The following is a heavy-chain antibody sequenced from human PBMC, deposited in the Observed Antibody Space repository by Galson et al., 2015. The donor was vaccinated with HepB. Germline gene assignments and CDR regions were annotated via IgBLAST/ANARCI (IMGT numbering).Heavy chain of an antibody. V-gene: IGHV3-53*01. CDR2: IYSGGST. D-gene: IGHD1-26*01. CDR1: GFTVSSNY. Sequence: SLRLSCAASGFTVSSNYMSWVRQAPGKRLEWVSVIYSGGSTYYADSVKGRLTISRDNSKNTLYLHMNSLRAEDTAVYYCAKDAGGTDSGPFEYWGQGTLVTVSS. CDR3: AKDAGGTDSGPFEY. J-gene: IGHJ4*02.